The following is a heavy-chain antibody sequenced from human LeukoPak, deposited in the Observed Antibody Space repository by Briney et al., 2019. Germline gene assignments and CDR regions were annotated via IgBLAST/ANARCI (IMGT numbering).Heavy chain of an antibody. J-gene: IGHJ6*03. CDR2: MNPNSGNT. V-gene: IGHV1-8*01. D-gene: IGHD5-18*01. CDR3: ARGPWDTAMLNYYYYMDV. CDR1: GYTFTSYD. Sequence: GASVKVFCKASGYTFTSYDINWVRQATGQGLEWMGWMNPNSGNTGYAQKFQGRVTMTRNTSISTAYMELSSLRSEDTAVYYCARGPWDTAMLNYYYYMDVWGKGTTVTVSS.